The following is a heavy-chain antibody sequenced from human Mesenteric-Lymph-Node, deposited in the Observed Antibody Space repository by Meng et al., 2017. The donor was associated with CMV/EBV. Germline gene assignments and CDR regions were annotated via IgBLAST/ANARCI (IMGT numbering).Heavy chain of an antibody. CDR1: GGTFSSYA. Sequence: SVKVSCKASGGTFSSYAISWVRQAPGQGLEWMGGIIPIFGTANYAQKFQGRVTITTDESTSTAYMELSSLRSEDTAVYYCARGMEKGGYGLYYYGMDVWGQGTTVTVSS. D-gene: IGHD5-12*01. J-gene: IGHJ6*02. CDR2: IIPIFGTA. CDR3: ARGMEKGGYGLYYYGMDV. V-gene: IGHV1-69*05.